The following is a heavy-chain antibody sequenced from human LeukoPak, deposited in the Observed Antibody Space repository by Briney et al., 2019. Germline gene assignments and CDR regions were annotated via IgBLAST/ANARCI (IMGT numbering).Heavy chain of an antibody. CDR1: GGSFSGYY. Sequence: SETLSLTCAVYGGSFSGYYWSWIRQPPGKGLEWIGEINHSGSTNYNPSLKSRVTISVDTSKNQFSLKLSSVTAADTAVYYCARLSGSYVSNLDYWGQGTLVTVSS. J-gene: IGHJ4*02. D-gene: IGHD1-26*01. CDR3: ARLSGSYVSNLDY. V-gene: IGHV4-34*01. CDR2: INHSGST.